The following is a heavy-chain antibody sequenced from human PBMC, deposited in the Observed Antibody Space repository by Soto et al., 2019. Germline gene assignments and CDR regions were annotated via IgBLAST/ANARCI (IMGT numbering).Heavy chain of an antibody. CDR2: INHSGST. Sequence: SETLSLTCAVYGGSFSGYYWSWIRQPPGKGLEWIGEINHSGSTNYNPSLKSRVTISVDTSKNQFSLKLSSVTAADTAVYYCARLYYDFWSGTPYYYYGMDVWGQGTTVT. V-gene: IGHV4-34*01. D-gene: IGHD3-3*01. CDR1: GGSFSGYY. J-gene: IGHJ6*02. CDR3: ARLYYDFWSGTPYYYYGMDV.